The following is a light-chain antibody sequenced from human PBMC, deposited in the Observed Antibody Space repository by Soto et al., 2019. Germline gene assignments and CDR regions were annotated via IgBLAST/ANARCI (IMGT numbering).Light chain of an antibody. V-gene: IGKV1-5*03. J-gene: IGKJ2*01. CDR1: QSISSW. CDR2: KAS. CDR3: QQYKSYSN. Sequence: DIQMTQSPSTLSASVGDRVTITCRASQSISSWLAWYQQKPGKAPKLLIYKASSLESGVPSRFSGSGSGTEFTLTISSLQHDDFATYYCQQYKSYSNFGQGTKLEIK.